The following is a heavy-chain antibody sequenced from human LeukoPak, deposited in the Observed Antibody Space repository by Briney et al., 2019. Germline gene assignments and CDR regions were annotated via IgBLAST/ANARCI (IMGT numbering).Heavy chain of an antibody. D-gene: IGHD3-10*01. J-gene: IGHJ4*02. Sequence: GGSLRLSCAASGFTVSSNYMSWVRQAPGKGLEWVSVIYSGGSTYYADSVKGRFTISRDNSKNTLYLQMNSLRAEDTAVYYCARVADLWFGELLHRVPYYFDYWGQGTLVTVSS. CDR2: IYSGGST. CDR3: ARVADLWFGELLHRVPYYFDY. V-gene: IGHV3-53*01. CDR1: GFTVSSNY.